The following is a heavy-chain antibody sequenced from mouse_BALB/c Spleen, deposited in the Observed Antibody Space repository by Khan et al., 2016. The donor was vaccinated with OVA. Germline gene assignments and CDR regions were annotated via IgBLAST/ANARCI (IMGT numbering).Heavy chain of an antibody. V-gene: IGHV1-54*01. CDR2: INPGSGGT. CDR3: AREYGNWGDY. Sequence: QVQLQQSGAELVRHGTSVKVSCKASGYAFTNYLIEWVKQRPGQGLEWIGVINPGSGGTNYNEKFKGKATLTADKSSSTAYMQLSSLTSDDSAVYFCAREYGNWGDYWGQGTSVTVSS. D-gene: IGHD2-10*02. CDR1: GYAFTNYL. J-gene: IGHJ4*01.